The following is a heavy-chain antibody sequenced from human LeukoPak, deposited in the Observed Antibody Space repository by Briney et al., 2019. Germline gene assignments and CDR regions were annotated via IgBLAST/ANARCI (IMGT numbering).Heavy chain of an antibody. CDR1: GGSFSDYN. CDR2: INDSGRT. Sequence: ASETLSLTCAVYGGSFSDYNWSWLRQSPEKGLEWIGEINDSGRTDYNPSLQSRVTISVDTAKYQFSLSLSSLTAADTAVYYCARGLDLEGLDYWGQGTLVTVSS. D-gene: IGHD1-1*01. V-gene: IGHV4-34*01. J-gene: IGHJ4*02. CDR3: ARGLDLEGLDY.